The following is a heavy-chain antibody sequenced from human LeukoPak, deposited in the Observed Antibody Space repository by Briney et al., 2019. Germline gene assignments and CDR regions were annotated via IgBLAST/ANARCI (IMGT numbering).Heavy chain of an antibody. CDR3: ARDRKRETILLDY. V-gene: IGHV3-21*01. CDR1: GFTFSSYS. D-gene: IGHD3-9*01. J-gene: IGHJ4*02. Sequence: MPGGSLRLSCAASGFTFSSYSMNWVRQAPGKGLEWVSSISSSSSYIYYADSVKGRFTISRDNAKNSLYLQMNSLRAEDTAVYYCARDRKRETILLDYWGQGTLVTVSS. CDR2: ISSSSSYI.